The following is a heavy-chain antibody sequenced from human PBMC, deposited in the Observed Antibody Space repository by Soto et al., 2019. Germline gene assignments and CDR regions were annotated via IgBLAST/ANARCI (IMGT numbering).Heavy chain of an antibody. V-gene: IGHV3-30-3*01. Sequence: QVQLEESGGGVVPPGRSLRLSCAASGFTFSSYALHWVRQAPGKGLEWVTVISHDGSNKYYADSVKGRFTISRDNSKNTLYLQMNSLRAEDTAVYYCAREPGYKWNYNYGFDPWGQGTLVTVSS. CDR3: AREPGYKWNYNYGFDP. J-gene: IGHJ5*02. D-gene: IGHD1-7*01. CDR2: ISHDGSNK. CDR1: GFTFSSYA.